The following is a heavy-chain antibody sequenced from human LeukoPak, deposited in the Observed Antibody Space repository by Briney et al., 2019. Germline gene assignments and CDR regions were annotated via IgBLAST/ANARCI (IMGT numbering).Heavy chain of an antibody. CDR1: GASISRNSYY. CDR3: ARLQRYSSST. D-gene: IGHD6-13*01. J-gene: IGHJ5*02. V-gene: IGHV4-39*07. CDR2: IYYSGST. Sequence: SETLSLTCTVSGASISRNSYYWGWIRQPPGKGLEWIGSIYYSGSTYYNPSLKSRVTISVDTSKNQFSLKLSSVTAADTAVYYCARLQRYSSSTWGQGTLVTVSS.